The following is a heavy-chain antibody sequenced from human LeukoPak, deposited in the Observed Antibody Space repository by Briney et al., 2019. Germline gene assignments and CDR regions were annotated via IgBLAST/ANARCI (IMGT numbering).Heavy chain of an antibody. Sequence: GGSLRLSCAASGFTFSSYSMNWVRQAPGKGPEWVSSISSSSSYIYYADSVKGRFTISRDNAKNSLYLQMNSLRAEDTAVYYCARDGSGSYPLYYFDYWGQGTLVTVSS. CDR2: ISSSSSYI. D-gene: IGHD1-26*01. J-gene: IGHJ4*02. V-gene: IGHV3-21*01. CDR1: GFTFSSYS. CDR3: ARDGSGSYPLYYFDY.